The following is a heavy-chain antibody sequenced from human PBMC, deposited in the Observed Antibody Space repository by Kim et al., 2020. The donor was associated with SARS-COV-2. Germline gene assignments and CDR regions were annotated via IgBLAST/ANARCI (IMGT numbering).Heavy chain of an antibody. D-gene: IGHD1-26*01. J-gene: IGHJ4*02. Sequence: SVKVSCKASGGTFSSYAISWVRQAPGQGLEWMGGIIPIFGTANYAQKFQGRVTITADESTSTAYMELSSLRSEDTAVYYCARGMIKRELLPHFDYWGQGTLVTVSS. CDR3: ARGMIKRELLPHFDY. V-gene: IGHV1-69*13. CDR1: GGTFSSYA. CDR2: IIPIFGTA.